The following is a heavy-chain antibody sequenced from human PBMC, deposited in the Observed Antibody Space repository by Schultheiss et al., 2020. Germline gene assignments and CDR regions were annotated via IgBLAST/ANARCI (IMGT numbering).Heavy chain of an antibody. CDR2: IGTAGDT. D-gene: IGHD2-15*01. Sequence: GGSLRLSCAASGFTFNIYDMHWVRQATGKGLEWVSRIGTAGDTYYPGSVKGRFTISRDNAKNTLYLQMNSLRAEDTAVYYCARDHWMVAATYYYYYMDVWGKGTTVTVSS. J-gene: IGHJ6*03. CDR3: ARDHWMVAATYYYYYMDV. V-gene: IGHV3-13*01. CDR1: GFTFNIYD.